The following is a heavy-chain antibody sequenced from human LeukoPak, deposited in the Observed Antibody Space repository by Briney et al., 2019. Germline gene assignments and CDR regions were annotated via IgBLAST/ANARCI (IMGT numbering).Heavy chain of an antibody. J-gene: IGHJ4*02. CDR2: ISGSGGST. D-gene: IGHD6-19*01. CDR3: AKGRYSSGWYSDY. V-gene: IGHV3-23*01. Sequence: GGSLRLSCAASGFTFSSYAMTWVRQAPGRGLEWVSAISGSGGSTYYADSVKGRLTISRDNSNNTLYLQMNSLRAEDTAVYYCAKGRYSSGWYSDYWGQGTLVTVSS. CDR1: GFTFSSYA.